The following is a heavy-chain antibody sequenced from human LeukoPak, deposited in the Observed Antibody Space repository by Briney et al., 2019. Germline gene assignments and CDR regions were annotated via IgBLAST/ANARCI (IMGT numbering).Heavy chain of an antibody. Sequence: SGTLSLTCAVSGGSISSSNWRSGVRPPPGKGLEWIGEIYHSGSTNYTPSLKSRVTISVDKSKNQFSLKLSSVTAADTAVYYCARHCVGDSTAIDIWGEGTMVTASS. CDR2: IYHSGST. J-gene: IGHJ3*02. V-gene: IGHV4-4*02. CDR3: ARHCVGDSTAIDI. D-gene: IGHD2-21*01. CDR1: GGSISSSNW.